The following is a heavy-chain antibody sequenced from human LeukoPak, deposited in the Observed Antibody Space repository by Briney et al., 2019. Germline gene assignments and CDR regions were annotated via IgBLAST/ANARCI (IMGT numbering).Heavy chain of an antibody. CDR3: ARDRKVMVRGVIRGSWFDP. V-gene: IGHV1-18*01. D-gene: IGHD3-10*01. Sequence: ASVKVSCKASGYTFTSYGISWVRQAPGQGLEWMGWISAYNGNTNYAQKLQGRVTMTTDTSTSTAYMELRSLRSDDTAVYYCARDRKVMVRGVIRGSWFDPWGQGTLVTVSS. CDR1: GYTFTSYG. J-gene: IGHJ5*02. CDR2: ISAYNGNT.